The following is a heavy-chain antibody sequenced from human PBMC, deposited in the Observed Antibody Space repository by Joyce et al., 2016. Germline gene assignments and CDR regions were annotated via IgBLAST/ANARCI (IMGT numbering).Heavy chain of an antibody. Sequence: QITLRESGPTLVNPTQTLTLTCTYSGFSLSSSGVGVGWIRQRPGKALEWLALIYWDDDKRYSPSLKNRITITKDASKNQVVLRMTNMDPVDTATCYCAHNEAHHGFSTGNYVNWFDPWGQGTLVTVAS. J-gene: IGHJ5*02. CDR1: GFSLSSSGVG. V-gene: IGHV2-5*02. CDR3: AHNEAHHGFSTGNYVNWFDP. D-gene: IGHD3/OR15-3a*01. CDR2: IYWDDDK.